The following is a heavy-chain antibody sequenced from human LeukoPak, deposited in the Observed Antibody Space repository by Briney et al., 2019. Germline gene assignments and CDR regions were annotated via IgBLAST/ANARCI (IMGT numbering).Heavy chain of an antibody. J-gene: IGHJ6*03. CDR1: GFTFSSYA. CDR3: AKDLAIAARPGYYYYYMDV. V-gene: IGHV3-23*01. Sequence: GGSLRLSCAASGFTFSSYAMSWVRQAPGKGLEWVSAISGSGGSTYYADSVKGRFTISRDNSKNTLYLQMNSLRAEDTAVYYCAKDLAIAARPGYYYYYMDVWGKGTTVTVSS. D-gene: IGHD6-6*01. CDR2: ISGSGGST.